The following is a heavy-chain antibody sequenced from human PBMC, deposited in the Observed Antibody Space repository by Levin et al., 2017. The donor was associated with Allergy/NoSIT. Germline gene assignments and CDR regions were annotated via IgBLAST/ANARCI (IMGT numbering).Heavy chain of an antibody. CDR2: ISGSGTYI. CDR3: ARDGYYGLGRPRGYGRDV. V-gene: IGHV3-21*01. D-gene: IGHD3-10*01. CDR1: GFTFSDYR. J-gene: IGHJ6*02. Sequence: GGSLRLSCVASGFTFSDYRMNWVRQAPGKGLEWVSSISGSGTYIYYSDSVRRRFTISRDTAQNSLYLQMDNLSGDDTAVYYCARDGYYGLGRPRGYGRDVWGPGTTVTVSS.